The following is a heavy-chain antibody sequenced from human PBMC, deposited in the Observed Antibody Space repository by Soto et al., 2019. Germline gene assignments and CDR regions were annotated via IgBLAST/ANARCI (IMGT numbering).Heavy chain of an antibody. J-gene: IGHJ4*02. Sequence: LRLSCAASGFSFSDFGMTWVRQSPGKGLEWVSTIHREGTNTHYADSVKGRFTISRDNSKDTLYLEMNSLRAEDTVIYFCAKDPSTGSADFWGQGTLVTVSS. CDR3: AKDPSTGSADF. V-gene: IGHV3-23*01. CDR2: IHREGTNT. CDR1: GFSFSDFG. D-gene: IGHD3-9*01.